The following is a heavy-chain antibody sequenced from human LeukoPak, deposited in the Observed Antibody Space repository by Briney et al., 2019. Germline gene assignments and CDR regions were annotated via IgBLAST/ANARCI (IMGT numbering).Heavy chain of an antibody. CDR1: GASITNYY. Sequence: SETLSLTCTVSGASITNYYWSWIRQPPEKGLEWIGYNRYSGGTNYNPSLKSRVTISIDTTKNQVSLKMTSVTAADTAVYYCARVRAYCSGGSCYLHDAFDIWGQGTMVTVSS. CDR2: NRYSGGT. CDR3: ARVRAYCSGGSCYLHDAFDI. J-gene: IGHJ3*02. V-gene: IGHV4-59*01. D-gene: IGHD2-15*01.